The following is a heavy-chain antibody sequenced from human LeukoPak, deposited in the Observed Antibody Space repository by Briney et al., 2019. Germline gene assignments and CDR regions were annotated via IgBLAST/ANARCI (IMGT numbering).Heavy chain of an antibody. CDR3: ARDQGSGYAGFDY. Sequence: SETLSLTCTVSGGSISSGGYYWSWIRQHPGKGLEWIGYIYYSGSTYYNPSLKSRVTISVDTSKNQFSLKLSSVTAADTAVYYCARDQGSGYAGFDYWGQGTLVTVSS. CDR1: GGSISSGGYY. V-gene: IGHV4-31*03. D-gene: IGHD3-22*01. J-gene: IGHJ4*02. CDR2: IYYSGST.